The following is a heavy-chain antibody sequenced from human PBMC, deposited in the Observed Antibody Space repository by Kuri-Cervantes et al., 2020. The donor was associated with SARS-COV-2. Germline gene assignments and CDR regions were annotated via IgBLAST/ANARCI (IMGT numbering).Heavy chain of an antibody. Sequence: GESLKISCAASGFTFSSYWTSWVRQAPGKGLEWVANIKQDGSEKYYVDSVKGRFTISRDNAKNSLYLQMNSLRAEDTAVYYCARDYYDSSGYSSFDYWGQGTLVTVSS. CDR1: GFTFSSYW. V-gene: IGHV3-7*05. D-gene: IGHD3-22*01. J-gene: IGHJ4*02. CDR3: ARDYYDSSGYSSFDY. CDR2: IKQDGSEK.